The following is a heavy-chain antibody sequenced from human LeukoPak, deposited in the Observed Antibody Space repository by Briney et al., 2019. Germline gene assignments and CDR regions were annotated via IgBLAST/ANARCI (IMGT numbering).Heavy chain of an antibody. J-gene: IGHJ3*02. D-gene: IGHD5-12*01. V-gene: IGHV1-2*02. Sequence: ASVKVSCKASGYTFTGYYMHWVRQAPGQGLEWMGWINPNSGGTNYAQKFQGRVTMTRDTSISTAYMELSRLRSEDTAVYYCATADIVATPLAFDIWGQGTMVTVSS. CDR1: GYTFTGYY. CDR3: ATADIVATPLAFDI. CDR2: INPNSGGT.